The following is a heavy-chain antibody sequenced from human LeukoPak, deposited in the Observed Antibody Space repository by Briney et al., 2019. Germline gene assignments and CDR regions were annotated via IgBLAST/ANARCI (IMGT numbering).Heavy chain of an antibody. CDR3: ASLELPRLGELSGHFYFDY. CDR2: IIPIFGTA. V-gene: IGHV1-69*13. D-gene: IGHD3-16*02. CDR1: GGTFSSYA. J-gene: IGHJ4*02. Sequence: SVKVSCKASGGTFSSYAISWVRQAPGQGLEWMGGIIPIFGTANYAQKFQGRVTITADESTSTAYMELSSLRSEDTAVYYCASLELPRLGELSGHFYFDYWGQGTPVTVSS.